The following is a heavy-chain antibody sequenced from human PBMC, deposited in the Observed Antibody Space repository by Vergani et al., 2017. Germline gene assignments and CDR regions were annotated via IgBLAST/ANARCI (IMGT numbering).Heavy chain of an antibody. V-gene: IGHV1-18*04. D-gene: IGHD2-15*01. CDR3: ARNPKIYCSGGSCSRDFDY. CDR1: GYTFTSYG. J-gene: IGHJ4*02. Sequence: QVQLVQSGAEVKKPGASVKVSCKASGYTFTSYGISWVRQAPGQGIEWMGWISAYNGNTNDAPKLQGRVTMTTDTSTSTAYMELRSLRSDDPAVYYCARNPKIYCSGGSCSRDFDYWGQGTLVTVSS. CDR2: ISAYNGNT.